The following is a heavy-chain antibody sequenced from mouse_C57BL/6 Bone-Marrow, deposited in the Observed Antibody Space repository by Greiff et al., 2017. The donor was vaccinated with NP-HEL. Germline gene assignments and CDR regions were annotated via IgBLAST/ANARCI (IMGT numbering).Heavy chain of an antibody. V-gene: IGHV3-1*01. J-gene: IGHJ1*03. CDR1: GYSITSGYD. D-gene: IGHD1-1*01. CDR2: ISYSGST. Sequence: VQLQQSGPGMVKPSQSLSLTCTVTGYSITSGYDWHWIRHFPGNKLEWMGYISYSGSTNYNPSLKSRISITHDTSKNHFFLKLNSVTTEDTATYYCAREGFITTVVGYFDVWGTGTTVTVSS. CDR3: AREGFITTVVGYFDV.